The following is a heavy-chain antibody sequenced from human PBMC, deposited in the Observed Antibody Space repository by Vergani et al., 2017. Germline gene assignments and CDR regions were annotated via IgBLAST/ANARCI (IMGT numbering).Heavy chain of an antibody. Sequence: QVQLQQWGAGLLKPSETLSLTCAVYGGSFSGYYWSWIRQAPGKGLEWVSHISPGASTVSYTDSVTGRFTVSRDNDNNSLTLDMTTLRVEDTAVYYCAKNPGISTTRHYYAMDVWGQGTTVTVSS. CDR1: GGSFSGYY. J-gene: IGHJ6*02. D-gene: IGHD1-1*01. CDR3: AKNPGISTTRHYYAMDV. CDR2: ISPGASTV. V-gene: IGHV3-11*04.